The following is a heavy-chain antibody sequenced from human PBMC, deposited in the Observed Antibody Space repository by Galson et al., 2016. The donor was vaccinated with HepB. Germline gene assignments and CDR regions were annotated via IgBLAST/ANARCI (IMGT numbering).Heavy chain of an antibody. Sequence: SLRLSCAASGFTFSRYSMYWVRQAPGKGLEWVSSISSSSRYKYYADSVKGRFTISRDNAKNSLYLQMNSLRAEDTAVYYCARDVGVCISICYDYGMDVWGQGTTVTVSS. V-gene: IGHV3-21*01. CDR1: GFTFSRYS. J-gene: IGHJ6*02. D-gene: IGHD2-8*01. CDR3: ARDVGVCISICYDYGMDV. CDR2: ISSSSRYK.